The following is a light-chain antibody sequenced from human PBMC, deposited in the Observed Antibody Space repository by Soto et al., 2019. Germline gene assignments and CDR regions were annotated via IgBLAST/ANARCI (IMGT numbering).Light chain of an antibody. CDR3: HQRHSWPRT. CDR2: QTS. Sequence: EIVLTHSPATLSSSPCDTATLSCSASQRITSSLAWYQHRPGQAPRLLIYQTSPRAAGIPARFSASGSGTDFTLAISELQSEDFALYYCHQRHSWPRTFGQGTKVDI. V-gene: IGKV3-11*01. CDR1: QRITSS. J-gene: IGKJ1*01.